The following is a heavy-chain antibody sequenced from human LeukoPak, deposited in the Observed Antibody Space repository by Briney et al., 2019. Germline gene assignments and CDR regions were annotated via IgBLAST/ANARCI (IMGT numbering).Heavy chain of an antibody. V-gene: IGHV3-30*04. Sequence: GGSLRLSCAASGFTFSNYALHWVRQAPGKGLEWVAVILHDGSNKYADSVKGRFTISRDNSKNTLFLQMNSLRVEDTAVYSCARGLVIRGVADYWGQGTLVTVSS. CDR3: ARGLVIRGVADY. CDR2: ILHDGSNK. CDR1: GFTFSNYA. D-gene: IGHD3-10*01. J-gene: IGHJ4*02.